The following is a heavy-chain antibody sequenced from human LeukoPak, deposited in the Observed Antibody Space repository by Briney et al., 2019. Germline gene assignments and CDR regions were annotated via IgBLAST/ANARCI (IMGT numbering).Heavy chain of an antibody. J-gene: IGHJ4*02. D-gene: IGHD2-2*01. V-gene: IGHV4-30-2*01. CDR1: GGSISSGGYS. CDR2: IYHSGST. CDR3: AREYCRSTSCYDPHFDY. Sequence: SETLSLTCAVSGGSISSGGYSWSWIRQPPGKGLEWIGYIYHSGSTYYNPSLKSRVTISVDRSKNQFSLKLSSVTAADTAVYYWAREYCRSTSCYDPHFDYWGQGTLVTVSS.